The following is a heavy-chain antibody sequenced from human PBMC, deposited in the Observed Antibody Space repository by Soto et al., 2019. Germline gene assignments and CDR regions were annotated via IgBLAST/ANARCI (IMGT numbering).Heavy chain of an antibody. J-gene: IGHJ6*03. V-gene: IGHV3-15*01. D-gene: IGHD3-16*01. CDR3: TTGFRNRGLGYYYYMDV. CDR2: IKSKTDGGTT. CDR1: GFTFSNAW. Sequence: EVQLVESGGGLVKPGGSLRLSCAASGFTFSNAWMSWVRQAPGKGLEWVGRIKSKTDGGTTDYAAPVKGRFTISRDDSKNTLYLQMNSLKTEDTAVYYCTTGFRNRGLGYYYYMDVWGKGTTVTVSS.